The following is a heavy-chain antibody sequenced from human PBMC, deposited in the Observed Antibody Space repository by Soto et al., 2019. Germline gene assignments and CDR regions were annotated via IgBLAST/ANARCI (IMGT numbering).Heavy chain of an antibody. CDR1: GGSISSSNW. CDR2: IYHSGST. D-gene: IGHD6-13*01. J-gene: IGHJ4*02. Sequence: QVQLQESGPGLVKPSGTLSLTCAVSGGSISSSNWWSWVRQPPGKGLEWIGEIYHSGSTNYNPSLQGRGTISVDKSKNPVSLKLSSVTAADTAVYYCARAAMGGSSWPFDYWGQGTLVTVSS. V-gene: IGHV4-4*02. CDR3: ARAAMGGSSWPFDY.